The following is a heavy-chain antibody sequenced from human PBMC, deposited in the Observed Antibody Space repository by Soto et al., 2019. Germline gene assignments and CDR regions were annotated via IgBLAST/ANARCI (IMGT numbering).Heavy chain of an antibody. D-gene: IGHD3-10*01. Sequence: QVQLQESGPGLVKPSGTLSLTCAVSGASISSSTWWSWVRQPPGKGLEWIGDIYHSGTTNYNPSLKSRVTISVDMSKNQFSVNLTSLTAADTAVYYCARGVGELLINWFDPWGQGTLVTVTS. CDR2: IYHSGTT. CDR1: GASISSSTW. J-gene: IGHJ5*02. V-gene: IGHV4-4*02. CDR3: ARGVGELLINWFDP.